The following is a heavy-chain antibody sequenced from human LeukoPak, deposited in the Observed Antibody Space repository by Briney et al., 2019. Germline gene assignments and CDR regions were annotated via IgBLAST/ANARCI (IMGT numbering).Heavy chain of an antibody. J-gene: IGHJ4*02. Sequence: GRSLRLSCAASGFTFSTYAMHWVRQAPGKGLEWVAVISYDGSNRYADSVKGQFTISRDSSRHTVYLQMNSLRDEDTAVYYCARDQGYCTTTSCYSIGGYFDYWGQGTLVTVSS. D-gene: IGHD2-2*01. V-gene: IGHV3-30-3*01. CDR2: ISYDGSNR. CDR1: GFTFSTYA. CDR3: ARDQGYCTTTSCYSIGGYFDY.